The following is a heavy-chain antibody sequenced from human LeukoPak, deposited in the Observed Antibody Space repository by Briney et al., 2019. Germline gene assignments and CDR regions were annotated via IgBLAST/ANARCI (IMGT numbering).Heavy chain of an antibody. CDR2: IYSSGSS. D-gene: IGHD2-2*01. CDR1: GDSISYYY. Sequence: SETLSLTCTVSGDSISYYYWSWIRQPAGKGLEWIGRIYSSGSSNYSPSLKSRVTMSVDTSKNQFSLKLSSVTAADTAVYYCAREGYCSGTSCSYYYYYYMDVWGKGTTVTVSS. J-gene: IGHJ6*03. V-gene: IGHV4-4*07. CDR3: AREGYCSGTSCSYYYYYYMDV.